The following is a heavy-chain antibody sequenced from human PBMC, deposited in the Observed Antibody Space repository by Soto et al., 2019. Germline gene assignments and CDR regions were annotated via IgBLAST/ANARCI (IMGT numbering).Heavy chain of an antibody. CDR3: ARTSGYYYDSSGQPREIFDY. D-gene: IGHD3-22*01. CDR2: IYYSGST. V-gene: IGHV4-59*01. J-gene: IGHJ4*02. Sequence: SETLSLTCTVSGGSISSYYWSWIRQPPGKGLEWIGYIYYSGSTNYNPSLKSRVTISVDTSKNQFSLKLSSVTAADTAVYYCARTSGYYYDSSGQPREIFDYWGQGTLVTVSS. CDR1: GGSISSYY.